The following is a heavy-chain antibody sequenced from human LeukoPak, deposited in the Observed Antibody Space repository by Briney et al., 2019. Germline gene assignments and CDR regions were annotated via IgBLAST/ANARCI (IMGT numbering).Heavy chain of an antibody. CDR3: ATSSGWQFDY. J-gene: IGHJ4*02. D-gene: IGHD6-19*01. CDR1: GGSISNKNW. CDR2: IYHSGST. V-gene: IGHV4-4*02. Sequence: SETLSLTCAVSGGSISNKNWWSWVRQPPGKGLEWIGEIYHSGSTNYNPSLKSRVTISVDTSKNQFSLKLSSVTAADTAVYYCATSSGWQFDYWGQGTLVTVSS.